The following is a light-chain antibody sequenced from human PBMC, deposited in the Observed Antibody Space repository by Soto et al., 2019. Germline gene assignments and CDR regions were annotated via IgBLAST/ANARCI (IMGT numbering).Light chain of an antibody. Sequence: EIVLTQSPATLSLSPGETATLSCRASQSIRTYLAWYQQRPGQSPRLLIYDASNRAAGIPARFSGSVTGTAFTLTISGLEPEVLAVDYCQHRSNWISFGGGAKVEV. CDR3: QHRSNWIS. J-gene: IGKJ4*01. CDR2: DAS. CDR1: QSIRTY. V-gene: IGKV3D-11*02.